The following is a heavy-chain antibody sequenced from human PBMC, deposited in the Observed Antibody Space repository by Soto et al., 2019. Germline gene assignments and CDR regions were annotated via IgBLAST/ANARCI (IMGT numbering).Heavy chain of an antibody. CDR1: GYTFTSYA. CDR2: INAGNGNT. CDR3: ARAHDFWSGYYDAQEYYYYGMDV. D-gene: IGHD3-3*01. J-gene: IGHJ6*02. V-gene: IGHV1-3*01. Sequence: ASVKVSCKASGYTFTSYAMHWVRQAPGQRLEWMGWINAGNGNTKYSQKFRGRVTITRDTSASTAYMELSSLRSEDTAVYYCARAHDFWSGYYDAQEYYYYGMDVWGQGTTVTVSS.